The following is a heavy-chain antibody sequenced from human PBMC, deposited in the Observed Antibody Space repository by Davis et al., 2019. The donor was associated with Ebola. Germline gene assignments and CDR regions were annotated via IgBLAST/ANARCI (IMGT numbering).Heavy chain of an antibody. CDR3: ARGIVATITDY. CDR2: INHSGST. V-gene: IGHV4-34*01. Sequence: MPSETLSLTCAVYGVSFSGYYWSWIRQPPGKGLEWIGEINHSGSTNYNPSLKSRVTISVDTSKNQFSLKLSSVTAADPAVYYCARGIVATITDYWGQGTLVTVSS. D-gene: IGHD5-12*01. CDR1: GVSFSGYY. J-gene: IGHJ4*02.